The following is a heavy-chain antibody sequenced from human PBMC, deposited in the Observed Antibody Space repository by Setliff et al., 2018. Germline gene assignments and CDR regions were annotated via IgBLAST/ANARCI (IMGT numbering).Heavy chain of an antibody. J-gene: IGHJ5*02. D-gene: IGHD1-26*01. V-gene: IGHV3-48*04. CDR2: ISTDGSSI. Sequence: GGSLRLSCTASGFTFSSYSMNWVRQAPGKGLEWISYISTDGSSITYADSVKGRFTISRDNARNTLYLQMNSLTAEDTAVYYCARVGSKPQLGWFDPWGQGTLVTVSS. CDR3: ARVGSKPQLGWFDP. CDR1: GFTFSSYS.